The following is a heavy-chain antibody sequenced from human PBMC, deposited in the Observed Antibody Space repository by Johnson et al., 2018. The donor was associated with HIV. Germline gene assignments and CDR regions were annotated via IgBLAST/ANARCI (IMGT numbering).Heavy chain of an antibody. V-gene: IGHV3-66*02. CDR3: SSPWYYDMYAFDI. D-gene: IGHD3-22*01. CDR1: GFTFDDYG. CDR2: IYSGGNT. Sequence: VQLVESGGGVVRPGGSLRLSCAASGFTFDDYGMTWVRQAPGKGLEWVSVIYSGGNTYYADSVKGRFSISRDNSKNTVYLQMNSLRPEDTAVYYCSSPWYYDMYAFDIWGQGTLVTVSS. J-gene: IGHJ3*02.